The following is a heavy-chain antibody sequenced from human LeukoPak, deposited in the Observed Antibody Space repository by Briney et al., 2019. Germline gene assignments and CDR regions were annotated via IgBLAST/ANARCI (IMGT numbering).Heavy chain of an antibody. J-gene: IGHJ4*02. CDR1: GFTFSNHW. CDR3: IRDEALWRLDY. D-gene: IGHD2-21*01. V-gene: IGHV3-74*03. CDR2: IDEGGSNA. Sequence: GGSLRLSCAASGFTFSNHWMHWVRQAPGKGLVWVSRIDEGGSNAMYADSVKGRFSISRDNAKNTVNLQMNSLRAEDAGVYYCIRDEALWRLDYWGQGTLVTVSS.